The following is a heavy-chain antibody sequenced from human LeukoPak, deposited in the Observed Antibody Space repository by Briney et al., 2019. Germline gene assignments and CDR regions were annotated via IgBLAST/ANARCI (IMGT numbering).Heavy chain of an antibody. CDR3: ARGHYDSSGYYSLFGYYYYGMDV. CDR1: GGTFSSYA. V-gene: IGHV1-69*13. Sequence: SVKVSCKASGGTFSSYAISWVRQAPGQGLEWMGGIIPIFGTASYAQKFQGRVTITADESTSTAYMELSSLRSEDTAVYYCARGHYDSSGYYSLFGYYYYGMDVWGQGTTVTVSS. D-gene: IGHD3-22*01. J-gene: IGHJ6*02. CDR2: IIPIFGTA.